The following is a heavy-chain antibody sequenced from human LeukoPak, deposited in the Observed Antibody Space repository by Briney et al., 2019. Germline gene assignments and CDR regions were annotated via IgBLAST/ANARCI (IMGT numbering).Heavy chain of an antibody. CDR3: ARFGYSGWNLEY. J-gene: IGHJ4*02. CDR1: GFSFRDFW. Sequence: PGGSLRLSCAASGFSFRDFWMTWVRQAPRKGLEWVANIDQGGSVKYYLDSVKGRCTISRDDAKSSLYVQMNSLRDEDTAVYYCARFGYSGWNLEYWGQGTLVTVSS. D-gene: IGHD5-12*01. CDR2: IDQGGSVK. V-gene: IGHV3-7*01.